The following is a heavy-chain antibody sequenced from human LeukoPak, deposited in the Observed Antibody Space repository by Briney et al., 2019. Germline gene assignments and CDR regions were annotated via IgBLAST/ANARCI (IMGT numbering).Heavy chain of an antibody. Sequence: SETLSLTCTVSGGSISSYYWSWIRQPPGKGLEWIGYIYYSGSTNYNPSLKSRVTISVDTSKNQFSLKLSSVTAADTAVYYCAREGLRFLDHSYYMDVWGKGTTVTVSS. V-gene: IGHV4-59*12. D-gene: IGHD3-3*01. CDR2: IYYSGST. CDR1: GGSISSYY. J-gene: IGHJ6*03. CDR3: AREGLRFLDHSYYMDV.